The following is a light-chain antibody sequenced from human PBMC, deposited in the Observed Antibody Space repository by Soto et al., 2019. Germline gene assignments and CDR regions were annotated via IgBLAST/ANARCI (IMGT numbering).Light chain of an antibody. J-gene: IGLJ1*01. CDR2: GNN. Sequence: QAVVTQPPSVSGAPGQRVTISCTGSSSNIGAGYDVHWYQQLPGTAPKLLIYGNNNRPSGVPDRFSGSRSGTSASLAIAGLQAEDEAEYYCQSYDSSLTAYVFGTGTKVTVL. CDR3: QSYDSSLTAYV. CDR1: SSNIGAGYD. V-gene: IGLV1-40*01.